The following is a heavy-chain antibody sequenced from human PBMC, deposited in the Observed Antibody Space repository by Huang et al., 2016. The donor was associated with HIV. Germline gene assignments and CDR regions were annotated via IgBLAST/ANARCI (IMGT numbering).Heavy chain of an antibody. Sequence: QVQLQESGPGLVKPSETLSLSCTVSGGSFTSHYWSWLRQPPGKGLEWIASAFHTVNTNSNPSLSRRVSISADTSTNQFSLRLTSVTAADTAVYYCARGGVVASVAVHIDTWFDSWGQGSQVTVSS. CDR1: GGSFTSHY. D-gene: IGHD2-15*01. V-gene: IGHV4-59*11. CDR3: ARGGVVASVAVHIDTWFDS. CDR2: AFHTVNT. J-gene: IGHJ5*01.